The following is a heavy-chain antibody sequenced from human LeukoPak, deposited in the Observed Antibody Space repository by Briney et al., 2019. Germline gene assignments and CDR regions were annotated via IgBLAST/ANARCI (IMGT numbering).Heavy chain of an antibody. CDR2: IYYSGST. J-gene: IGHJ6*02. Sequence: PSETLSLTCSVSGDSINSNNYYWGWIRQPPGKGLEWIASIYYSGSTFYNPSLKSRVTMSVDTSKNQFSLNLTSVTAADTAVYYCARVIAVAGTSPGSGYYYGMDVWGQGTTVTVSS. V-gene: IGHV4-39*07. CDR3: ARVIAVAGTSPGSGYYYGMDV. D-gene: IGHD6-19*01. CDR1: GDSINSNNYY.